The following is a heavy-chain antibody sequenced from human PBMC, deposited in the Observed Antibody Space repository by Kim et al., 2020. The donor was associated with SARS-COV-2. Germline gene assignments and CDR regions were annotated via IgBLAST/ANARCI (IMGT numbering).Heavy chain of an antibody. J-gene: IGHJ2*01. CDR3: ARGRGDCSSTSCYHVYFPHWYFDF. CDR2: ISAYNGNT. V-gene: IGHV1-18*01. D-gene: IGHD2-2*01. Sequence: ASVKVSCKASGYTFTSYGISWVRQAPGQGLEWMGWISAYNGNTNYAQKLQGRVTMTTDTSTSTAYMELRSLRSDDTAVYYCARGRGDCSSTSCYHVYFPHWYFDFWGRGTLVTVSS. CDR1: GYTFTSYG.